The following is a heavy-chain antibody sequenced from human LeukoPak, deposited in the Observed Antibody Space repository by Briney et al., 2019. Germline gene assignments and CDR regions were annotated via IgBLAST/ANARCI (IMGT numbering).Heavy chain of an antibody. CDR1: DDSFSSHY. CDR3: ARDLVTVTKGFDI. CDR2: ISYIGST. V-gene: IGHV4-59*11. Sequence: SETLSLTCAVSDDSFSSHYWTWIRQPPGKGLEWSGYISYIGSTNYNPSLKSRVTILIDTSRNQFSLRLSSVTAADTAVYYCARDLVTVTKGFDIWGQGTMVSVSS. J-gene: IGHJ3*02. D-gene: IGHD4-17*01.